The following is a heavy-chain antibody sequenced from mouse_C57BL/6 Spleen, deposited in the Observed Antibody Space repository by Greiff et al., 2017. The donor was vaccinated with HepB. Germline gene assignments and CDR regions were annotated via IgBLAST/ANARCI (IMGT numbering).Heavy chain of an antibody. Sequence: VQLQQSGAELVKPGASVKISCKASGYAFSSYWMNWVKQRPGKGLEWIGQIYPGDGDTNYNGKFKGKATLTADKSSSTAYMQLSSLTSEDSAVYFCARGTVADYYGSSAEWYCDVWGTGTTVTVSS. CDR2: IYPGDGDT. CDR3: ARGTVADYYGSSAEWYCDV. V-gene: IGHV1-80*01. D-gene: IGHD1-1*01. CDR1: GYAFSSYW. J-gene: IGHJ1*03.